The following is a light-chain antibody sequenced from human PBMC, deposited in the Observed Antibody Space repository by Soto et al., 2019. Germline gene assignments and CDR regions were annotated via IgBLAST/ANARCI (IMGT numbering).Light chain of an antibody. CDR1: SSDVGGYNY. CDR3: SSYAGSNNRYV. CDR2: DVS. J-gene: IGLJ1*01. Sequence: QSALTQPPSASGSPGQSVTISCTGTSSDVGGYNYVSWYQQHPGKAPKLIIYDVSQRPSGVPHRFSGSKSGNTASLTVSGLQVDDEAHYYCSSYAGSNNRYVFGSGTQLTVL. V-gene: IGLV2-8*01.